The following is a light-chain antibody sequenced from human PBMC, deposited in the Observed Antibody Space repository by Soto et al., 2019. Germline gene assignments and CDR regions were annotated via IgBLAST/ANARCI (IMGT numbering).Light chain of an antibody. CDR1: SSDVGSYHY. Sequence: QSVLTQPASVSGSPGQSITISCTGTSSDVGSYHYVSWFQQHPGKAPKLIIFEVSDRPSGVSTRFSGSKSGDTASLTISGLQADDEADYYCSSYTSGRDVDVFGGGTKLTVL. CDR3: SSYTSGRDVDV. J-gene: IGLJ1*01. CDR2: EVS. V-gene: IGLV2-14*01.